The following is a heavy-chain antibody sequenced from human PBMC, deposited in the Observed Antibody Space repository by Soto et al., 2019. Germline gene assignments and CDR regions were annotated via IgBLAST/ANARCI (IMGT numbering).Heavy chain of an antibody. CDR1: GYTFTGYY. J-gene: IGHJ5*02. CDR2: INPNSGGT. D-gene: IGHD3-3*01. Sequence: QVQLVQSGAEVKKPGASVKVSCKASGYTFTGYYMHWVRQAPGQGLEWMGWINPNSGGTNYAQKFQGWVTMTRDTSISPAYMELSRLRSDDTAVYYCAREGLRFLEWLSPGWFDPWGQGTLVTVSS. V-gene: IGHV1-2*04. CDR3: AREGLRFLEWLSPGWFDP.